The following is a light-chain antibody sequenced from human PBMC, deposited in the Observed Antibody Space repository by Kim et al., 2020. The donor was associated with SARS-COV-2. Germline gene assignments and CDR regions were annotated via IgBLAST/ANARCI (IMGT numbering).Light chain of an antibody. CDR2: EVT. Sequence: QSALTQPPSASGSPGQSVTISCTGTSSDVGGHNLVSWYQQHPGKAPKLMIYEVTKRPSGVPDRFSGSKSGNTASLTVSGLQTEDEADYYCSSYAGRSAVFGGGTQLTVL. J-gene: IGLJ2*01. CDR3: SSYAGRSAV. V-gene: IGLV2-8*01. CDR1: SSDVGGHNL.